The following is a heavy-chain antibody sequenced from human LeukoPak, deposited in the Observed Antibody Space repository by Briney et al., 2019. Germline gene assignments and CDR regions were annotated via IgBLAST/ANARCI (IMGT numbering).Heavy chain of an antibody. D-gene: IGHD6-19*01. CDR2: INPSGGST. Sequence: GASVKVSCKASGYTFTSYYMHWVRQAPGQGLEWMGIINPSGGSTSYAQKFQGRVTMTRDMSTSTVYMELSSLRSEDTAVYYCARGGGAYQQWSPLDYWGQGTLVTVSS. CDR3: ARGGGAYQQWSPLDY. V-gene: IGHV1-46*01. J-gene: IGHJ4*02. CDR1: GYTFTSYY.